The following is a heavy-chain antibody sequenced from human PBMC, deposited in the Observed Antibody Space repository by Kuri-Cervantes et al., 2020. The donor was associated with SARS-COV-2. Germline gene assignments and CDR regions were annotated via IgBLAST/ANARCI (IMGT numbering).Heavy chain of an antibody. V-gene: IGHV1-69*13. Sequence: SVKVSCKASGGTFSSYAISWVRQAPGQGLEWMGGIIPIFGTANYAQKFQGRVTITADESTSTAYMELSSLRSEDTAVYYCARVDRSEPRHLAAAGPVDYWGQGTLVTVSS. CDR3: ARVDRSEPRHLAAAGPVDY. CDR1: GGTFSSYA. J-gene: IGHJ4*02. CDR2: IIPIFGTA. D-gene: IGHD6-13*01.